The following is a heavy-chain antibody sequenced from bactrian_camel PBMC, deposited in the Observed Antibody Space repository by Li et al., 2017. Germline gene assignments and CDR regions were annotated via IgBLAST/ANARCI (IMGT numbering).Heavy chain of an antibody. CDR3: VKNKKGTLWTIED. J-gene: IGHJ4*01. Sequence: HVQLVESGGGSVQAGGSLNLSCVVSEWPYTSACVGWFRQAPGKGLEWVSGIPSTGSTTYYADSYYADSVKGRFTTSGDNAKNTVYLQMNSLKPEDTAMYYCVKNKKGTLWTIEDWGQGTQVTVS. V-gene: IGHV3S6*01. CDR1: EWPYTSAC. D-gene: IGHD3*01. CDR2: IPSTGSTTYYADS.